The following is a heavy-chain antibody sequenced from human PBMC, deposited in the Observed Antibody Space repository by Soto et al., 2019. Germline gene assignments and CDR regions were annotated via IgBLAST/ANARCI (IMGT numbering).Heavy chain of an antibody. CDR1: GFSFSSYG. Sequence: EVQLVESGGDLVQPGGSLRLSCVASGFSFSSYGMNWVRQGPGKELEWLSSISKTGTTTYYADSVRGRFTISRDNAKNSLYLQMNSLRDEDVAVYYCARDGYCVSPTCSFLPDVWGQGTTVTVSS. J-gene: IGHJ6*02. CDR3: ARDGYCVSPTCSFLPDV. CDR2: ISKTGTTT. V-gene: IGHV3-48*02. D-gene: IGHD2-2*03.